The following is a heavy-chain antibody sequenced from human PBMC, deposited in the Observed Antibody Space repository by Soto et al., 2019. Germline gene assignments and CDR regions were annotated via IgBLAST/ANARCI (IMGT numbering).Heavy chain of an antibody. D-gene: IGHD4-17*01. V-gene: IGHV3-9*01. CDR1: GFTFDDYA. J-gene: IGHJ3*02. CDR3: AKDLYGDYAAFDI. CDR2: ISWNSGSI. Sequence: GGSLRLSCAASGFTFDDYAMRWVRQVPGKGLEWVSGISWNSGSIGYADSVKGRFTISRDNARNSLYLQMNSLRAEDTALYYCAKDLYGDYAAFDIWGQGTMVTVSS.